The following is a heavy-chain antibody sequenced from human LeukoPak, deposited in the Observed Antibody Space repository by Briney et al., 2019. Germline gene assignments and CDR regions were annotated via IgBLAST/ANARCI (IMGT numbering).Heavy chain of an antibody. CDR1: GYTFTSYY. J-gene: IGHJ4*02. V-gene: IGHV1-46*01. Sequence: GASVKVSCKASGYTFTSYYMHWVRQAPGQGLEWMGIINPSGGSTSYAQKFQGRVTMTRDTSTSTVYMELSSLRSEDTAVYYCARAEGIGLYDFWSGYLWGAHYWGQGTLVTVSS. D-gene: IGHD3-3*01. CDR3: ARAEGIGLYDFWSGYLWGAHY. CDR2: INPSGGST.